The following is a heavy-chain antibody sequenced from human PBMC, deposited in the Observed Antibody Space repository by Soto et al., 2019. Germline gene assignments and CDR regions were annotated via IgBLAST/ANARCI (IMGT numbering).Heavy chain of an antibody. V-gene: IGHV1-69*06. CDR2: IIPIFGTP. CDR3: SRPELELAPYYYYAMAV. CDR1: GGTFSSSA. Sequence: VQLVQSGAEVKKPGSSVKVSCQASGGTFSSSAISWVRQAPGQGLEWMGGIIPIFGTPTYAQKFQGRVTITADKSTSTAYLELSSLRSEDTAVYYCSRPELELAPYYYYAMAVWGQGTTVTVSS. D-gene: IGHD1-7*01. J-gene: IGHJ6*02.